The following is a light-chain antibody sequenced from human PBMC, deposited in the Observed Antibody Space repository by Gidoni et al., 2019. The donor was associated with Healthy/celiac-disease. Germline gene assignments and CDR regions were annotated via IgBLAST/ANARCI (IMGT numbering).Light chain of an antibody. CDR2: GAS. J-gene: IGKJ3*01. CDR3: QQYGSSPPGIA. V-gene: IGKV3-20*01. Sequence: EIVLTQSPGNMSWSPGERATLYCRASQSVSSSYLAWYQQKPGQAPRLLIYGASSRATGIPDRFSGSGSGTDFTLTISRLEPEDFAVYYCQQYGSSPPGIAFGPGTKVDIK. CDR1: QSVSSSY.